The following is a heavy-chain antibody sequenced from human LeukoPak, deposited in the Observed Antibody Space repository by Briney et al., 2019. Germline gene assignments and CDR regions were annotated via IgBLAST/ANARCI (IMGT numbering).Heavy chain of an antibody. CDR1: GFTFSSYW. D-gene: IGHD3-10*01. V-gene: IGHV3-7*01. Sequence: GGSLRLSCAASGFTFSSYWMTWVRQAPGKGLEWVANIKPDGSEKYYVDSVKGRFTISRDNAKNSLYLQMNNLSAEDTAVYYCLAAGGYWGQGTLVTVSS. CDR2: IKPDGSEK. J-gene: IGHJ4*02. CDR3: LAAGGY.